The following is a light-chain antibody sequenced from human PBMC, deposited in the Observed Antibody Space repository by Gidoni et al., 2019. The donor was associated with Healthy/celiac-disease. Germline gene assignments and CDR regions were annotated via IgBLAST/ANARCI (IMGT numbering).Light chain of an antibody. J-gene: IGKJ2*04. CDR1: QSVSSY. V-gene: IGKV3-11*01. Sequence: EIVLTQSPATLSLSPGERATLSCRASQSVSSYLAWYQQKPGQAPRLLIYDASNRATGIPARFSGSGSGTDFTLTISSLEPEDFAVYYCQQRSNCLMCXFXQGTKLEIK. CDR2: DAS. CDR3: QQRSNCLMCX.